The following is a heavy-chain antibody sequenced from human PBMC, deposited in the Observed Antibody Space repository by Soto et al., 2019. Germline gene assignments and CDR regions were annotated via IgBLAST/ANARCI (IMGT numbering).Heavy chain of an antibody. V-gene: IGHV2-5*02. Sequence: SGPTLVKPTQTLTLTCTFSGFSLSTSGVGVGWIRQPPGKALEWLALIYWDDDKRYSPSLKSRLTITKDTSKNQVVLTMTNMDPVDTATYYCAHSPFPYYGSGSSSASRAFDIWGQGTMVTVSS. CDR2: IYWDDDK. J-gene: IGHJ3*02. CDR1: GFSLSTSGVG. CDR3: AHSPFPYYGSGSSSASRAFDI. D-gene: IGHD3-10*01.